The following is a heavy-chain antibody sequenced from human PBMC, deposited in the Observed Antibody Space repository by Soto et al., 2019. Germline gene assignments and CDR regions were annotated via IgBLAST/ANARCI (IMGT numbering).Heavy chain of an antibody. V-gene: IGHV3-30*18. CDR2: ISSDGSNK. CDR3: AKTYLDSSSWYPVFDY. CDR1: GFTFSRNG. Sequence: GGSLRLSCGASGFTFSRNGMHWVRQAPGKGLEWVAVISSDGSNKNYADSVKGRFTISRDNSKNTVYLEVNSLRGEDTAVYYCAKTYLDSSSWYPVFDYWGQGTLVTVSS. D-gene: IGHD6-13*01. J-gene: IGHJ4*02.